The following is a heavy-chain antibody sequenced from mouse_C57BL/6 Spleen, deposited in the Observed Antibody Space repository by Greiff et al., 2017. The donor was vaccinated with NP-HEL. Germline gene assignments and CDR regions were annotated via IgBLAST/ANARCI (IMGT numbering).Heavy chain of an antibody. V-gene: IGHV3-5*01. CDR3: AREKLGHYYAMDY. CDR1: GISITTGNYR. D-gene: IGHD4-1*01. Sequence: EVKLKESGPGLVKPSQTVFLTCTVTGISITTGNYRWSWIRQFPGNKLEWIGYIYYSGTITYNPSLTSRTTITRDTPKNQFFLEMNSLTAEDTATYYCAREKLGHYYAMDYWGQGTSVTVSS. CDR2: IYYSGTI. J-gene: IGHJ4*01.